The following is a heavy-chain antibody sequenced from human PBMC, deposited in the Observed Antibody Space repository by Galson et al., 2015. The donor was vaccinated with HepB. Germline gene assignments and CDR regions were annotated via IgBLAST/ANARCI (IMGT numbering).Heavy chain of an antibody. CDR1: GFAFKDHA. D-gene: IGHD2-21*02. CDR3: VRASPPGVAVTVGTYPFDR. V-gene: IGHV3-9*01. Sequence: SLRLSCAASGFAFKDHAMHWVRHSPGKGLEWVSGLNRDSAAVAYADSVEGRFTISRDNAKNSLYLEMSSLRPEDTALYYCVRASPPGVAVTVGTYPFDRWGHGTLVTVSS. J-gene: IGHJ4*03. CDR2: LNRDSAAV.